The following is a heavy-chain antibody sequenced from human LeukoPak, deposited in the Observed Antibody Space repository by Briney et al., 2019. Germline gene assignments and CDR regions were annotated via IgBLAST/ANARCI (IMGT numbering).Heavy chain of an antibody. CDR1: GGSISSSSYY. CDR2: IYYSGST. Sequence: PSETLSLTCTVSGGSISSSSYYWGWIRQPPGKGLEWIGSIYYSGSTYYNPSLKSRVTISVDTSKNQFSLKLSSVTAADTAVYYCARDDLYPSTDQELGWFDPWGQGTLVTVSS. D-gene: IGHD2-8*02. V-gene: IGHV4-39*07. J-gene: IGHJ5*02. CDR3: ARDDLYPSTDQELGWFDP.